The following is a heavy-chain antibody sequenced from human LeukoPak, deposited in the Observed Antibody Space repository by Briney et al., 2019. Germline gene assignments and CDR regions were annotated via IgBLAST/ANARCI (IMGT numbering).Heavy chain of an antibody. D-gene: IGHD6-13*01. V-gene: IGHV3-53*05. Sequence: PGGSLRLSCAASALSVSSNYMSWVRQAPGKGLEWVSVIYTAGTTYYADSVKGRFTISRDNSKNTLYLQMSSLRSDDTAVYYCARGDHSSSWYLDWFDPWGQGTLVTVSS. CDR3: ARGDHSSSWYLDWFDP. J-gene: IGHJ5*02. CDR1: ALSVSSNY. CDR2: IYTAGTT.